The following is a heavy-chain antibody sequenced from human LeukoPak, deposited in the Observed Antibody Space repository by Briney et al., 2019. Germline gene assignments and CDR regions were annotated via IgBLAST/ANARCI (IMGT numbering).Heavy chain of an antibody. Sequence: ASVKVSCKASGYTFTSYGISWVRQAPGQGLEWMGWISAYNGNTNYAQKLQGRVTMTTDTSTSTAYMELRSLRSDDTAVYYCARDPGYCSSTSCYGRGDALAIWGQGTMVTVSS. D-gene: IGHD2-2*01. CDR3: ARDPGYCSSTSCYGRGDALAI. J-gene: IGHJ3*02. V-gene: IGHV1-18*01. CDR2: ISAYNGNT. CDR1: GYTFTSYG.